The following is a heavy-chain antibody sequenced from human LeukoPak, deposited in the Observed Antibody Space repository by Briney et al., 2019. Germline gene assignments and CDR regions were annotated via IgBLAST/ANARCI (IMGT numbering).Heavy chain of an antibody. D-gene: IGHD6-19*01. Sequence: GGSLGLSCAASGFTFSSYAMSWVRQAPGKGLEWVSAISGSGGSTYYADSVKGRFTISRDNSKNTLYLQMNSLRAEDTAVYYCAKDLTVAGTGNYWGQGTLVTVSS. CDR3: AKDLTVAGTGNY. J-gene: IGHJ4*02. CDR1: GFTFSSYA. V-gene: IGHV3-23*01. CDR2: ISGSGGST.